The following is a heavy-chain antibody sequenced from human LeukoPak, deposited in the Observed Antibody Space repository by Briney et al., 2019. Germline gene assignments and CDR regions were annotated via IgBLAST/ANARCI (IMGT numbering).Heavy chain of an antibody. J-gene: IGHJ4*02. D-gene: IGHD6-13*01. Sequence: PSETLSLTCTVSGGPISSYCWSWIRQPPGKGLEWIGYIYYNETTNYNPSLKSRVTISVDTSKNHFSLKLSSVTAADTAVYYCARSAYGSRWYSSDYWGQGTLVTVSS. CDR2: IYYNETT. CDR1: GGPISSYC. V-gene: IGHV4-59*08. CDR3: ARSAYGSRWYSSDY.